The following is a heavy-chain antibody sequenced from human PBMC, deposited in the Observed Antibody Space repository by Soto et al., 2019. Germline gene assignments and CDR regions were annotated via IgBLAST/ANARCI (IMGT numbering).Heavy chain of an antibody. J-gene: IGHJ6*02. CDR1: GFTLSGYS. CDR2: ISSSGSSI. V-gene: IGHV3-48*02. Sequence: GGSLRLSCAASGFTLSGYSMNWVRQAPGKDLEWVSYISSSGSSIYYADSVKGRFTISRDNGKNSLYLQMNSLRDEDTAVYYCDRDKQDIVVLSADLTAFYYYGMDVWGQGTTVTVSS. D-gene: IGHD2-2*01. CDR3: DRDKQDIVVLSADLTAFYYYGMDV.